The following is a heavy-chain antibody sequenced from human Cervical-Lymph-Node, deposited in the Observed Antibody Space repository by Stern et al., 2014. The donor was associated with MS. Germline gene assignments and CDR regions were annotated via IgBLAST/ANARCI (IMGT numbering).Heavy chain of an antibody. CDR2: ISYYGSNK. CDR1: GFTFSVYG. CDR3: AKRESDFWSGGFDP. D-gene: IGHD3-3*01. Sequence: VQLVESGGGVVQPGRSLRLSCAASGFTFSVYGMHWVRQAPGKGLEWVALISYYGSNKSYADSVKGRFTISRDNSKDTLYLQMNSLRSEDTAVYYCAKRESDFWSGGFDPWGQGTLVTVSS. J-gene: IGHJ5*02. V-gene: IGHV3-30*18.